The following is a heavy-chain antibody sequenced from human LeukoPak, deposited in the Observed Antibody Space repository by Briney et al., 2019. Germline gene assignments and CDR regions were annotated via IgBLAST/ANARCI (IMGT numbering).Heavy chain of an antibody. V-gene: IGHV3-33*06. D-gene: IGHD3-22*01. J-gene: IGHJ4*02. CDR1: GFTFSSYG. CDR3: AKEGKYYDSSGYSGFDY. CDR2: IWYDGSNK. Sequence: GGSLRLSCAASGFTFSSYGMHWVRQAPGKGLEWVAVIWYDGSNKYYADSVKGRFTISRDNSKNTLYLQMNSLRAEDTAVYYCAKEGKYYDSSGYSGFDYWGQGTLVTVSS.